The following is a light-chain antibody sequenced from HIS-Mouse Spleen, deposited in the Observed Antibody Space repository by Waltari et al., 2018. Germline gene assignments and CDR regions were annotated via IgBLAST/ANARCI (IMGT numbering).Light chain of an antibody. CDR1: SSYVGAYNY. V-gene: IGLV2-11*01. CDR2: DVS. CDR3: CSYAGSYTWV. J-gene: IGLJ3*02. Sequence: QSALTQPRSVSGSPGQSVTIPCTGTSSYVGAYNYVLWYQQHPGKAPKLMIDDVSKRPSGVPDRFSGSKSGNTASLTISGLQAEDEADYYCCSYAGSYTWVFGGGTKLTVL.